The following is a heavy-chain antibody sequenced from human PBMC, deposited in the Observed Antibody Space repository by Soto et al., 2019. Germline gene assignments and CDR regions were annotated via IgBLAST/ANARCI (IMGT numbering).Heavy chain of an antibody. CDR3: ARDQRSTIATRYWFDP. Sequence: ASVKVSCKASGYTFTSYYIHWVRQAPGRGLEWMGIINPSGGSTSYAQKFQGRVTMTRDTSTSTVYMELSRLRSEDTAVYYCARDQRSTIATRYWFDPWGQGTLVTVSS. V-gene: IGHV1-46*01. J-gene: IGHJ5*02. CDR1: GYTFTSYY. D-gene: IGHD6-6*01. CDR2: INPSGGST.